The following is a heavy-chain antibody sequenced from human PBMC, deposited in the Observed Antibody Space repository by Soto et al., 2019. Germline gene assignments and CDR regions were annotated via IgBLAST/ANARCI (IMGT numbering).Heavy chain of an antibody. CDR1: SGSISSSNW. CDR3: ARGHYCSSTSCYGTGWFDP. Sequence: SETLSLTCAVSSGSISSSNWWSWVRQPPGKGLEWIGEIYHSGSTNYNPSLKSRVTISVDKSKNQFSLKLSSVTAADTAVYYCARGHYCSSTSCYGTGWFDPWGQGTLVTVSS. D-gene: IGHD2-2*01. CDR2: IYHSGST. V-gene: IGHV4-4*02. J-gene: IGHJ5*02.